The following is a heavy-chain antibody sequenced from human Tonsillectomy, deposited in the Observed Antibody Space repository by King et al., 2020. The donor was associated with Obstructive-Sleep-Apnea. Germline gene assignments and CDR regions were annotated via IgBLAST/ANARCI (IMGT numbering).Heavy chain of an antibody. CDR1: RSTFSTYS. D-gene: IGHD4-23*01. V-gene: IGHV3-21*01. CDR2: ISDGSSYR. CDR3: ARDYGGNPGYFDY. J-gene: IGHJ4*02. Sequence: QLVQSGGGLVKPGGSLRLSCAASRSTFSTYSMNWVRQAPGKGLEWISSISDGSSYRYYADSVKGRFTISRDNAKNSLYLQMNSLRAEDTAVYYCARDYGGNPGYFDYWGQGTLVTVSS.